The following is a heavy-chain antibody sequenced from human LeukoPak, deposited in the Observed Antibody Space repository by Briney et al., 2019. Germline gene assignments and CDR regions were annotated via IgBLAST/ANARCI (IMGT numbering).Heavy chain of an antibody. D-gene: IGHD2-21*02. CDR2: INPNSGGT. J-gene: IGHJ3*02. CDR1: GYTFTGYY. Sequence: ASVKVSCKASGYTFTGYYMHWVRQAPGQGLEWMGWINPNSGGTNYAQKFQGRVTMTTATSTSTAYMELRSLRSDDTAVYYCARVRSASAGTASAFDIWGQGTMVTVSS. V-gene: IGHV1-2*02. CDR3: ARVRSASAGTASAFDI.